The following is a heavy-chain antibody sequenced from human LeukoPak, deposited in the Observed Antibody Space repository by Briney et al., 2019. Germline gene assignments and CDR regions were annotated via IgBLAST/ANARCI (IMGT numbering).Heavy chain of an antibody. CDR2: IYYIGNT. V-gene: IGHV4-30-4*08. CDR3: ASAYCGGDCTPYWYFDL. J-gene: IGHJ2*01. D-gene: IGHD2-21*02. Sequence: SETLSLTCAVYGGAFNNYYWTWIRQPPGKGLEWIGYIYYIGNTFYNPSLKSRVTISVDTSKNQFSLKLSSVTAADTAVYYCASAYCGGDCTPYWYFDLWGRGTLVTVSS. CDR1: GGAFNNYY.